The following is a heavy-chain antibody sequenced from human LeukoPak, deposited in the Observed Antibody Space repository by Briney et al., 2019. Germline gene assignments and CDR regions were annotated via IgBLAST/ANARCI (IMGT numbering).Heavy chain of an antibody. CDR1: GFTFSSYG. CDR2: IWYDGSNK. Sequence: PGRSLRLSCAASGFTFSSYGMHWVRQAPGKGLEWVAVIWYDGSNKYYADSVKGRFTISRDNSKNTLYLQMNSLRAEDTAVYYCAKDTAAAEVYYYMYVWGKGTTVTVSS. V-gene: IGHV3-33*06. D-gene: IGHD6-13*01. CDR3: AKDTAAAEVYYYMYV. J-gene: IGHJ6*03.